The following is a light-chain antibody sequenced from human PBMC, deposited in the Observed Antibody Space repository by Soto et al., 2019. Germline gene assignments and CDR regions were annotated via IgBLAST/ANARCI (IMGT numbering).Light chain of an antibody. J-gene: IGLJ2*01. CDR3: QTWGSGIRVV. CDR2: LNSDGSH. CDR1: SGHSSYA. Sequence: QPVLTQSPSASASLGASVKLTCTLSSGHSSYAIAWHQQQPEKGPRYLMKLNSDGSHRKGDGIPDRFSGSSSGAERYLTISSLQSEDEADYYCQTWGSGIRVVFGGGTKL. V-gene: IGLV4-69*01.